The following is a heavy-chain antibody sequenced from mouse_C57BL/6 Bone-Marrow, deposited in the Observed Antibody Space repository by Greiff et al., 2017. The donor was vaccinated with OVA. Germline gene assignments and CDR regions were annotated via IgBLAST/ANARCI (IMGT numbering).Heavy chain of an antibody. D-gene: IGHD4-1*01. CDR1: GYTFTSYW. CDR3: ARLTGTLFAY. Sequence: VQLQQPGAELVMPGASVKLSCKASGYTFTSYWMPWVKQRPGQGLEWIGEIDPSDSYTNYNQKFKGKSTLTVDKSSSTAYMQLSSLTSEDSAVYYCARLTGTLFAYWGQGTLVTVSA. V-gene: IGHV1-69*01. J-gene: IGHJ3*01. CDR2: IDPSDSYT.